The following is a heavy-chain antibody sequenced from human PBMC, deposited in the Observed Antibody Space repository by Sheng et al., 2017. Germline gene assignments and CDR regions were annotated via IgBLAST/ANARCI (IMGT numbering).Heavy chain of an antibody. CDR1: GFSFSSHW. J-gene: IGHJ4*02. CDR3: VRNGGAFDY. V-gene: IGHV3-7*01. D-gene: IGHD4-17*01. Sequence: EVQLVESGGGLVQPGGSLRLSCVASGFSFSSHWMSWVRQAPGKGLEWVANVNPDGSDKKYVDSVKGRFAISRDNAKNSLYLQMNSLRAEDTAVYYCVRNGGAFDYWGQGTLVTVSS. CDR2: VNPDGSDK.